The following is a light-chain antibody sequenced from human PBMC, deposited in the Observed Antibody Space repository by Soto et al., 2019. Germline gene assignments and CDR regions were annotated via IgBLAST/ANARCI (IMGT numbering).Light chain of an antibody. CDR3: QQYGTSEII. J-gene: IGKJ5*01. Sequence: EIVLTQSPGTLSLSPGERATLSCRASQSLTNSFIAWYQQKPGQAPRVXIYDTSSRATGIPDRFSGSGSGTELTLTISRLEPEDFAVFFCQQYGTSEIIFGQGTRLEI. CDR1: QSLTNSF. V-gene: IGKV3-20*01. CDR2: DTS.